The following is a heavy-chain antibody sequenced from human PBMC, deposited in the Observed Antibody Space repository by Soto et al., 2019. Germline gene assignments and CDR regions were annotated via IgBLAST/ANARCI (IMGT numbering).Heavy chain of an antibody. CDR3: AKGSRYCSGGFCYGGYYMDV. V-gene: IGHV3-30*18. CDR1: GFTFSSCG. D-gene: IGHD2-15*01. CDR2: ISYDGGNK. Sequence: GGSLRLSCAASGFTFSSCGMHWVRQAPGEGLEWVALISYDGGNKYYADSVKGRFTISRDNSKNTLYLQMNSLRAEDTAVYYCAKGSRYCSGGFCYGGYYMDVWGKGTTVTVSS. J-gene: IGHJ6*03.